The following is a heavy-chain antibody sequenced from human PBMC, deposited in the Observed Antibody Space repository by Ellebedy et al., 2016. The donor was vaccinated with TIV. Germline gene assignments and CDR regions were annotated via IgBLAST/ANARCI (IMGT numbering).Heavy chain of an antibody. CDR3: TKDRKSGAGYWVFDQ. V-gene: IGHV3-23*01. Sequence: PGGSLRLSCAASGFTFRRYAMSWVRQAPGKGLAWVSGIFGSGGGISYADFVKGRFTISRDNSKSMVHLQMNSRRLEDTAVYYCTKDRKSGAGYWVFDQWGQGSLVTDSS. CDR2: IFGSGGGI. J-gene: IGHJ4*02. D-gene: IGHD1-26*01. CDR1: GFTFRRYA.